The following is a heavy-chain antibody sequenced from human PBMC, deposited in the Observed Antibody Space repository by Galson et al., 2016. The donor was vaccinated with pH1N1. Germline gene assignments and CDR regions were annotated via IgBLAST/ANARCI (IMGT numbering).Heavy chain of an antibody. J-gene: IGHJ4*02. CDR3: ARGNPVPD. CDR1: GFKFSDYG. CDR2: VWAHVDNK. D-gene: IGHD6-6*01. V-gene: IGHV3-33*01. Sequence: SLRLSCAASGFKFSDYGMHWVRQAPGKGLEWVAIVWAHVDNKYYADSVKGRFIISRDNSKNTIYLQMNSLRVEDTAIYYCARGNPVPDWGRGTLVTVSS.